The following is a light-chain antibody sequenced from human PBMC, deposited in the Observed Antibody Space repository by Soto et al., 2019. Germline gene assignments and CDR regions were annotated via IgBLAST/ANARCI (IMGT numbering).Light chain of an antibody. Sequence: DIQMTQSRSTLSGXXXXXXXXXXXASQTISSWLAWYQQKPGKAPKLLIYKASTLKSGVPSRFSGSGSGTEFTLTISSLQPDDFATYYCQHYNSYSEAFGQGTKVDI. CDR1: QTISSW. CDR3: QHYNSYSEA. J-gene: IGKJ1*01. V-gene: IGKV1-5*03. CDR2: KAS.